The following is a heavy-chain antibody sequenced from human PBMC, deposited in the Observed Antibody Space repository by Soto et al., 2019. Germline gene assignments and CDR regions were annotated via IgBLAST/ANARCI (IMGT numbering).Heavy chain of an antibody. CDR3: ARTHSSSLGAFDY. J-gene: IGHJ4*02. CDR2: INTYNGNT. V-gene: IGHV1-18*04. Sequence: ASVKVSCKASGYTFTTYDINWVRQAPGQALEWVGWINTYNGNTNYAQKLQGRITMTTDTSTSTAYMELKSLRSDDTAVYYCARTHSSSLGAFDYWGQGTLVTVSS. CDR1: GYTFTTYD. D-gene: IGHD6-6*01.